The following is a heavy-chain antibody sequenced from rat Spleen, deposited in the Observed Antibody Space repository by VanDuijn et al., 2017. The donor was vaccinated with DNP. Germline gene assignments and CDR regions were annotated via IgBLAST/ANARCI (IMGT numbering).Heavy chain of an antibody. CDR1: GFSLTTFT. CDR3: ARDLYIARPKGAMDA. V-gene: IGHV2-6*01. Sequence: QVQLKESGPGLVQPSQTLSLTCTVSGFSLTTFTVAWVRQPPGKGLEWIAAMSSGGRTYYSSPLKSRLSISRDTSKSQVFLKMNSLQTEDTATYYCARDLYIARPKGAMDAWGQGTSVTVSS. CDR2: MSSGGRT. J-gene: IGHJ4*01. D-gene: IGHD1-2*01.